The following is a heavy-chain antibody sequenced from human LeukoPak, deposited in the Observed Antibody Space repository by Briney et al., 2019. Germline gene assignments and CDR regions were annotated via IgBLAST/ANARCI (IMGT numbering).Heavy chain of an antibody. J-gene: IGHJ4*02. CDR3: ARVKAEQYGSGWYQDY. V-gene: IGHV3-21*01. CDR1: GFTFSTYS. D-gene: IGHD6-19*01. CDR2: LSSSSTYI. Sequence: GGSLRLSCAASGFTFSTYSMIWVRQPPGKGLEWVSSLSSSSTYIHYADSVKGRFTISRDNAKNSLYLQMSSLRAEDTAVYYCARVKAEQYGSGWYQDYWGQGTLVTVSS.